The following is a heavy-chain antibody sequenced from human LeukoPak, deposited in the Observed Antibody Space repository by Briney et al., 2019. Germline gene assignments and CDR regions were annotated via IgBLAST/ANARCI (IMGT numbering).Heavy chain of an antibody. V-gene: IGHV4-59*12. Sequence: SETLSLTCIVSGGSISSYYWSWIRQPPGKGLEWIGYIYYSGSTNYNPSLKSRVTISVDTSKNQFSLKLSSVSAADTAVYYCASFYDSSGYQDYWGQGTPVTVSS. CDR1: GGSISSYY. CDR2: IYYSGST. D-gene: IGHD3-22*01. J-gene: IGHJ4*02. CDR3: ASFYDSSGYQDY.